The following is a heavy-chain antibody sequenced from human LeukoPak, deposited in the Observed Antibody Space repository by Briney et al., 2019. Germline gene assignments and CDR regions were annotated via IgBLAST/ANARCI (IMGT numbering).Heavy chain of an antibody. CDR3: ARDTAWYTAQYYIDV. Sequence: PGGSLRLSCAASGFTFSSYAMHWVRQAPGKGLEYVSAISSNGGSTYYANSVKGRFTISRDNSKNTLYLQMSSLRTEDTALYYCARDTAWYTAQYYIDVWGQGTTVSVSS. D-gene: IGHD2-8*01. CDR1: GFTFSSYA. J-gene: IGHJ6*03. CDR2: ISSNGGST. V-gene: IGHV3-64*01.